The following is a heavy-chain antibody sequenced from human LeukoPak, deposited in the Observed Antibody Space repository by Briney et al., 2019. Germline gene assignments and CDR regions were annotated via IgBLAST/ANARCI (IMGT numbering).Heavy chain of an antibody. Sequence: SETLSLTCAVYGGSFSDYYWSWIRQPPGKGLEWIGEINHSGSTNYNPSLKSRVTISVDTSKNQFSLKLSSVTAADTAVYYCATTGGITMVRGDPVPNWFDPWDQGTLVTVSS. D-gene: IGHD3-10*01. CDR1: GGSFSDYY. CDR3: ATTGGITMVRGDPVPNWFDP. J-gene: IGHJ5*02. CDR2: INHSGST. V-gene: IGHV4-34*01.